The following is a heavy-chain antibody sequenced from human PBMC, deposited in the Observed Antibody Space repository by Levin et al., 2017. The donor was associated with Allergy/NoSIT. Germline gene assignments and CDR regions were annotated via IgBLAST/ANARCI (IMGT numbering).Heavy chain of an antibody. CDR1: GFTFDDYG. CDR3: ARGGLAVAGTADYYGMDV. Sequence: SCAASGFTFDDYGMSWVRQAPGKGLEWVSGINWNGGSTGYADSVKGRFTISRDNAKNSLYLQMNSLRAEDTALYHCARGGLAVAGTADYYGMDVWGQGTTVTVSS. J-gene: IGHJ6*02. CDR2: INWNGGST. V-gene: IGHV3-20*01. D-gene: IGHD6-19*01.